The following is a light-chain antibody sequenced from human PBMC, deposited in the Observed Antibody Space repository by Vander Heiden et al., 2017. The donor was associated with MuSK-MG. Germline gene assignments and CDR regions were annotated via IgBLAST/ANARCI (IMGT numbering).Light chain of an antibody. Sequence: IVMTQSPATLSVSPGERATLSCTASQSINSDVAWYQLKRGQAPRLLIYGASTRATGIPARFSGSGSGTEFTLSISRLQSEDFAVYYCQQYNKWPPRYTFGQGTKLEIK. CDR1: QSINSD. J-gene: IGKJ2*01. CDR2: GAS. V-gene: IGKV3-15*01. CDR3: QQYNKWPPRYT.